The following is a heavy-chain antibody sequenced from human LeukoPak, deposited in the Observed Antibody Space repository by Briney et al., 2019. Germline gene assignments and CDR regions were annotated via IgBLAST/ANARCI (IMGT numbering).Heavy chain of an antibody. D-gene: IGHD5-18*01. CDR2: MNPNSGNT. Sequence: ASVKVSCKASGYTFTSYDINWVRQATGQGLEWMGWMNPNSGNTNYAQKLQGRVTMTTDTSTSTAYMELRSLRSDDTAVYYCARGYSYATDWGQGTLVTVSS. J-gene: IGHJ4*02. CDR1: GYTFTSYD. CDR3: ARGYSYATD. V-gene: IGHV1-8*01.